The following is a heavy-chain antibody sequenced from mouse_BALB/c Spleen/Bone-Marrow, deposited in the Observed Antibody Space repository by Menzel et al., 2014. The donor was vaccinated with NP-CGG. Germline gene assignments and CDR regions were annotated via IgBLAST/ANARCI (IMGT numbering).Heavy chain of an antibody. Sequence: VQLKESGTVLARPGASVKMSCKASGYSFTSYWMYWIKQRPGQGLEWIGAIYPGNSGTSYNQNFKGKAKLTAVTSASTAYMELSSLTNEDSAVYYCTGSITTAVEFDYWGQGTSLTVSS. CDR1: GYSFTSYW. J-gene: IGHJ2*03. CDR2: IYPGNSGT. CDR3: TGSITTAVEFDY. V-gene: IGHV1-5*01. D-gene: IGHD1-1*01.